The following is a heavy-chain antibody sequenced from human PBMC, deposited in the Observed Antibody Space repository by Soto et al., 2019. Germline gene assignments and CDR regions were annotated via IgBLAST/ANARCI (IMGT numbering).Heavy chain of an antibody. Sequence: ASGTLSLTCTVSGGSISSGDYYWGWIRPPPGKGLEWIATVHYSGSTYYTPSLKSRVTISADTSNNQFSLRLNSVTAADTAVYYCARQHYYDSSGYYTWNWGQGTLVTVSS. V-gene: IGHV4-39*01. D-gene: IGHD3-22*01. J-gene: IGHJ4*02. CDR2: VHYSGST. CDR1: GGSISSGDYY. CDR3: ARQHYYDSSGYYTWN.